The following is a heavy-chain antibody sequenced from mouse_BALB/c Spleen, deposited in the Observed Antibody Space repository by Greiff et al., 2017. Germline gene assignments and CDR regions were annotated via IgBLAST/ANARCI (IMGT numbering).Heavy chain of an antibody. CDR1: GYTFTSYY. V-gene: IGHV1S56*01. CDR2: IYPGDGST. CDR3: AREGYRGGAMDY. Sequence: VQLQQSGPELVKPGASVKMSCKASGYTFTSYYIHWVKQRPGQGLEWIGWIYPGDGSTKYNEKFKGKTTLTADKSSSTAYMLLSSLTSEDSAIYFCAREGYRGGAMDYWGQGTSVTVSS. D-gene: IGHD2-2*01. J-gene: IGHJ4*01.